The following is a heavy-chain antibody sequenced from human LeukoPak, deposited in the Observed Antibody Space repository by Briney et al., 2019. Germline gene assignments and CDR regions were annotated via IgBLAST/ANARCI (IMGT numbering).Heavy chain of an antibody. V-gene: IGHV3-23*01. Sequence: PGGSLRLSCAASGFTFSSYAMSWVRQAPGKGPEWVSAISGSGGSTYYADSVKGRFTISRDNSKNTLYLQMNSLRAEDTAVYYCAKDRGYYDSSGRGTYYFDYWGQGTLVTVSS. D-gene: IGHD3-22*01. CDR2: ISGSGGST. CDR3: AKDRGYYDSSGRGTYYFDY. CDR1: GFTFSSYA. J-gene: IGHJ4*02.